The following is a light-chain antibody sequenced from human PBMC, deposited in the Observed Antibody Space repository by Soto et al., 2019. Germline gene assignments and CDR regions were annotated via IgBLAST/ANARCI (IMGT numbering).Light chain of an antibody. CDR3: NSYVGSNNYV. J-gene: IGLJ1*01. Sequence: QSALTQPPSASGSPGQSVTISCTGTSGDITDNKYVSWFQQHPGKAPKLLIYEINKRPSGVPHRFSGSKSGNTASLSVSGLPADDEVDDDCNSYVGSNNYVFRTATKLTVL. CDR2: EIN. CDR1: SGDITDNKY. V-gene: IGLV2-8*01.